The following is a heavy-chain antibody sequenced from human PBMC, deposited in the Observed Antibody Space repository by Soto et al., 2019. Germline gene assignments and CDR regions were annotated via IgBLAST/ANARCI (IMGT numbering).Heavy chain of an antibody. J-gene: IGHJ6*03. V-gene: IGHV4-34*01. CDR3: ARGGGHAGSYMDV. D-gene: IGHD5-12*01. CDR2: IHHSGST. Sequence: SETLSLTCAVYGGSFSGYYWSWIRQPPGKGLEWIGEIHHSGSTNYNPSLKSRVIILVDTSKNQVSLKLSSVTAADTAVYYCARGGGHAGSYMDVWGEGTTVTVSS. CDR1: GGSFSGYY.